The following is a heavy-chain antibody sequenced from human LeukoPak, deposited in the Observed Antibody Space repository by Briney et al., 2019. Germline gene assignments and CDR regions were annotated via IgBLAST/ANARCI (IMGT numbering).Heavy chain of an antibody. CDR1: GYSISSGYY. J-gene: IGHJ4*02. CDR3: ARQGPRFGEYYFDY. Sequence: SETLSLTCAVSGYSISSGYYWGWIRQPPGKGLEWIGSIYHSGSTYYNPSLKSRVTISVDTSKNQFSLKLSSVTAADTAVYYCARQGPRFGEYYFDYWGQGTLVTVSS. CDR2: IYHSGST. D-gene: IGHD3-10*02. V-gene: IGHV4-38-2*01.